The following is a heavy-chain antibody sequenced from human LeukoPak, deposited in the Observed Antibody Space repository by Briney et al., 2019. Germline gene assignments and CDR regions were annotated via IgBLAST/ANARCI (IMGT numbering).Heavy chain of an antibody. CDR3: ARGGSYLYYYYGMDV. J-gene: IGHJ6*02. CDR1: GFSFSDYD. V-gene: IGHV3-30-3*01. Sequence: PGGSLRLSCVGSGFSFSDYDMNWVRQAPGKGLEWVAVISYDGSNKYYADSVKGRFTISRDNSKNTLYLQMNSLRAEDTAVYYCARGGSYLYYYYGMDVWGQGTTVTVSS. CDR2: ISYDGSNK. D-gene: IGHD1-26*01.